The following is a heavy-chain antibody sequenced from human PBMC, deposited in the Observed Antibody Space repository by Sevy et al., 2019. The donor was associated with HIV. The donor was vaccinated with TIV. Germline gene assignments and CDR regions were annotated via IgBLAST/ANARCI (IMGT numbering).Heavy chain of an antibody. D-gene: IGHD7-27*01. CDR1: GFTFNTYW. CDR3: ATDLNWANY. CDR2: MNPSASEK. V-gene: IGHV3-7*01. J-gene: IGHJ4*02. Sequence: GGSLRLSCAASGFTFNTYWMTWVRQAPGKGLESVANMNPSASEKYYMDSVKGRFTISRDNAKNSLYLQMNSRGVEDTAVYYCATDLNWANYWGQGTLVTVSS.